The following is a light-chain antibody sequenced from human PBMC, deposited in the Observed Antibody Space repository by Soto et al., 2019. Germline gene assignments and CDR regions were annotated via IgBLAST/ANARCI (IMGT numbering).Light chain of an antibody. CDR3: PQYNNWPLT. V-gene: IGKV3-15*01. Sequence: EVVMTQSPATLSVSPGDGATLSCRASQNVHSNLAWYQQKPGQAPRLLIYDTSTRATDIPFKFSGGGSGTEFTLTISSLQSGDFAVSYCPQYNNWPLTFGGGTKVEIK. CDR1: QNVHSN. CDR2: DTS. J-gene: IGKJ4*01.